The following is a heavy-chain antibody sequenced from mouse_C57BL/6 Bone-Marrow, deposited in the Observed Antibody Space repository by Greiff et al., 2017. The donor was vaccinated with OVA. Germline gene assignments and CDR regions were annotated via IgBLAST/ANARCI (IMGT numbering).Heavy chain of an antibody. CDR2: TFYSGIT. CDR3: GGESGWYLDV. V-gene: IGHV3-3*01. J-gene: IGHJ1*03. Sequence: EVQRVESGPSLVRPSPSLSLSCTASGFSINSYCYWFWIRQPLGNILEYIGYTFYSGITHYNPSLEGRTYITGDTSNNQSSLNWSSAAAEDTANYYCGGESGWYLDVWGTGTTVTVSS. CDR1: GFSINSYCY.